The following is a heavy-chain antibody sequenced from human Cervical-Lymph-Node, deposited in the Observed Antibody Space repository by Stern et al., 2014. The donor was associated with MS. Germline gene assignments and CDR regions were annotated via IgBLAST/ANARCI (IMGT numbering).Heavy chain of an antibody. D-gene: IGHD5-12*01. CDR2: IIPMFGTP. CDR1: GGTFNNHV. CDR3: ANRDMGYTYGRHDY. J-gene: IGHJ4*02. V-gene: IGHV1-69*06. Sequence: QMQLVQSGAEVKKPGSSVKVSCKASGGTFNNHVISWVRQARGQGLEWMGGIIPMFGTPNYARKFQGRVTIIADKSTSTVHMVLSNLNDEGTAIYYCANRDMGYTYGRHDYWGQGTLVTVS.